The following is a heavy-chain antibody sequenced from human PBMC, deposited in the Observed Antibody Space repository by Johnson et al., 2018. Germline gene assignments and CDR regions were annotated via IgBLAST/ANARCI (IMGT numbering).Heavy chain of an antibody. CDR1: GFTFSSYW. Sequence: VQLVQSGGGLVQPGGSLRLSCAASGFTFSSYWMSWVRQAPGKGLEWVANIKEDGSEKYYVDSVKGRFTISRDNAKNSLYLQMSSLRAEDTAVYYCAGVARRPHIGDWCQGTMVTVSS. J-gene: IGHJ3*01. V-gene: IGHV3-7*01. CDR2: IKEDGSEK. CDR3: AGVARRPHIGD. D-gene: IGHD3-10*01.